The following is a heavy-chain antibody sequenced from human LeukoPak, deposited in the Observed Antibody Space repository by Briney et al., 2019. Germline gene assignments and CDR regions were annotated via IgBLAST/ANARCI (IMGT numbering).Heavy chain of an antibody. CDR1: GGTFSSYA. D-gene: IGHD1-1*01. J-gene: IGHJ4*02. Sequence: ASVKVSCKASGGTFSSYAISWVRQAPGQGLEWMGRIIPILGIANYAQKFQGRVTITADKSTSTAYMELSSLRSEDTAVYYCARDGGHNWNGDSDYWGQGTLVTVSS. V-gene: IGHV1-69*04. CDR2: IIPILGIA. CDR3: ARDGGHNWNGDSDY.